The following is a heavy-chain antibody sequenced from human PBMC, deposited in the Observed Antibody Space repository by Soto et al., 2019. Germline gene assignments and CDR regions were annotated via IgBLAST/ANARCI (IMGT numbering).Heavy chain of an antibody. V-gene: IGHV1-69*01. Sequence: QVPLVQSGAEVKKPGSSVKVSCKVSGGTFSSHSINWVRQAPGQGPEWMGGIIPIFGTENYAQKFQGRVTITADESTSTAYMELSSLTSEDTALYYCSTSVYCSTTRCYYYYGLDAWGQGTTVIVSS. CDR2: IIPIFGTE. D-gene: IGHD2-2*01. J-gene: IGHJ6*02. CDR3: STSVYCSTTRCYYYYGLDA. CDR1: GGTFSSHS.